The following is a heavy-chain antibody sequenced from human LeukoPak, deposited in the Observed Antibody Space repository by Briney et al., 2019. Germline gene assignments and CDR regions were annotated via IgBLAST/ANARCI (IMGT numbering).Heavy chain of an antibody. J-gene: IGHJ3*02. Sequence: TSETLSLTCTVSGGSISSYYWSWIRQPPGKGLEWIGYIYYSGSTNYNPSLKSRVTISVDTSKNQFSLKLSSVTAADTAVYYCARFSGSYSGDAFDIWGQGTMVTVSS. CDR1: GGSISSYY. CDR3: ARFSGSYSGDAFDI. CDR2: IYYSGST. V-gene: IGHV4-59*01. D-gene: IGHD1-26*01.